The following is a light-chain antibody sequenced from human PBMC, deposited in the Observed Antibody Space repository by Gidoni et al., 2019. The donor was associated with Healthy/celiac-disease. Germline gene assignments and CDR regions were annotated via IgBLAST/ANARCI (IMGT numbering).Light chain of an antibody. CDR2: GAS. V-gene: IGKV3-15*01. Sequence: IVMTQSPATLSVSPGERATLSCRASQSVSSNLAWYQQKPGQAPRLLIYGASTRATGIPARFSGSGSGTEFTLTISSLQSEDFAVYYCQQYNNWPFPFGGXTKVEIK. CDR1: QSVSSN. CDR3: QQYNNWPFP. J-gene: IGKJ4*01.